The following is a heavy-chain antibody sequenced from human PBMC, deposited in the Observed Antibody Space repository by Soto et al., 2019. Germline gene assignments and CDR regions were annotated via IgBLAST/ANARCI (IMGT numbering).Heavy chain of an antibody. CDR1: GGTFSSYT. CDR3: GRGHQYNSRWYVDY. D-gene: IGHD6-19*01. Sequence: ASVKVSCKASGGTFSSYTISWVRQAPGQGLEWMGRIIPILGNAKYAQKFQDRVTVTRDKSASTAYMELSTLRSEDSAVYYCGRGHQYNSRWYVDYWGQGTLVTVSS. V-gene: IGHV1-69*08. CDR2: IIPILGNA. J-gene: IGHJ4*02.